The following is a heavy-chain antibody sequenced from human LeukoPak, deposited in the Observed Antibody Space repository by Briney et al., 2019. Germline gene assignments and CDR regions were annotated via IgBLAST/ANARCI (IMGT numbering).Heavy chain of an antibody. CDR2: IYYSGST. D-gene: IGHD2-15*01. Sequence: SETLSLTCTVSGGPVSSGSYYWSWIRQPPGKGLEWIGYIYYSGSTNYNPSLKSRVTISVDTSKNQFSLKLSSVTAADTAVYYCAREDIVVVVAGTRGYYYYYYMDVWGKGTTVTVSS. CDR1: GGPVSSGSYY. V-gene: IGHV4-61*01. J-gene: IGHJ6*03. CDR3: AREDIVVVVAGTRGYYYYYYMDV.